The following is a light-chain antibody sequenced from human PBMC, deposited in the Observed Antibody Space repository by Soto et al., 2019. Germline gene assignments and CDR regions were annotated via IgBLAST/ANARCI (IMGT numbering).Light chain of an antibody. J-gene: IGKJ4*01. CDR3: HQRSNWPPLT. CDR2: DAS. Sequence: EIVLTQSLATLSLSPGERATLSCRASQSVGGYLDWYQQKPGQAPRLLIYDASNRASGIPARFSGSGSGTDFTLTISSLEPEDLAVYYCHQRSNWPPLTFGGGTKVEIK. V-gene: IGKV3-11*01. CDR1: QSVGGY.